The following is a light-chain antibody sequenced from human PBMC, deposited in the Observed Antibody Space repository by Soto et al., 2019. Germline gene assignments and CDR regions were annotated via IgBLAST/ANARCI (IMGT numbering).Light chain of an antibody. V-gene: IGKV1-39*01. CDR2: AAS. CDR3: RQSYSTPWT. CDR1: QTISHY. Sequence: DIPMTQSPSSMSASVGDRVAITCRASQTISHYLNWYQQKPGEAPKDLIYAASSLQNGVPPRFSGSGSGTDFTLTIITLQPEDAAIYYCRQSYSTPWTFGHGTKVEV. J-gene: IGKJ1*01.